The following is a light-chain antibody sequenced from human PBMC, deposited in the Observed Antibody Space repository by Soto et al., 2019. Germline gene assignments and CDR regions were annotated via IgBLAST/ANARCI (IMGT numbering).Light chain of an antibody. Sequence: EIVMTQSPATLSVSPGERATLSCRASQSVSSSLAWYQQKPGQAPRLLISDASDRATGIPARFSGSGSGTDFTLTISRLEPEDFAVYYCQQCGSSSTFGQGTRLEI. CDR3: QQCGSSST. CDR2: DAS. V-gene: IGKV3-11*01. J-gene: IGKJ5*01. CDR1: QSVSSS.